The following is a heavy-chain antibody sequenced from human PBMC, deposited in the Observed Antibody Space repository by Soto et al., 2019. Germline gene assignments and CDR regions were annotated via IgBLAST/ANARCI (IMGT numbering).Heavy chain of an antibody. V-gene: IGHV1-18*01. D-gene: IGHD3-10*01. J-gene: IGHJ4*02. CDR3: ASGGSMVRGIITLAY. Sequence: QVALVQSGAEVKKPGASVKVSCKASGYAFINYGFAWVRQAPGQGLEWMGWISAVNGNTNSAQNLQGRFTMAVDATTSTAYIELRSLTSDDTAVYYCASGGSMVRGIITLAYWGQGALVTVSS. CDR2: ISAVNGNT. CDR1: GYAFINYG.